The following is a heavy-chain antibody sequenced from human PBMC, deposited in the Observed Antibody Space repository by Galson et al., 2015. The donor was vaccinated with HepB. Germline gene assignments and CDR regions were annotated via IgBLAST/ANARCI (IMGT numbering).Heavy chain of an antibody. D-gene: IGHD5-18*01. CDR1: GFTFSGSG. V-gene: IGHV3-23*01. J-gene: IGHJ4*02. CDR2: ISGSGGST. CDR3: AKDRGGYSYGHFDY. Sequence: RLSCAASGFTFSGSGIHWVRQAPGKGLEWVSAISGSGGSTYYADSVKGRFTISRDNSKNTLYLQMNSLRAEDTAVYYCAKDRGGYSYGHFDYWGQGTLVTVSS.